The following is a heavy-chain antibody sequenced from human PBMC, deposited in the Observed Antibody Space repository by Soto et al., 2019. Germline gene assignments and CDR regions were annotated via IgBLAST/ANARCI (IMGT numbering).Heavy chain of an antibody. D-gene: IGHD2-2*01. CDR2: ISHRGTP. CDR3: ARHVGVHGTRGFDY. J-gene: IGHJ4*02. V-gene: IGHV4-4*02. Sequence: QVHLQESGPGLVEPSETLSLTCAVSGVSVSETYWWSWVRQPPGKGLEWIGEISHRGTPHYNASLWSRVSMSTDTSRNQISLTLMSVTAAYSASYFCARHVGVHGTRGFDYWGQGTLVTVSS. CDR1: GVSVSETYW.